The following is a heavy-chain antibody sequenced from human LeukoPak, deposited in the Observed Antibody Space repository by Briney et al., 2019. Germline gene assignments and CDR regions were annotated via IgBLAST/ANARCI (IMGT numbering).Heavy chain of an antibody. CDR1: GFTYSSYG. D-gene: IGHD3-3*01. J-gene: IGHJ5*02. V-gene: IGHV3-33*01. Sequence: GSSLRLSCASSGFTYSSYGMHWVRQAPGKGLELVAVIWYDGSNKYYADSVKGRFTISRDNSKNTLYLQMNSLRAEDTAVYYCARDYGPYYDFWSGSQGWFDPWGQGTLVTVSS. CDR3: ARDYGPYYDFWSGSQGWFDP. CDR2: IWYDGSNK.